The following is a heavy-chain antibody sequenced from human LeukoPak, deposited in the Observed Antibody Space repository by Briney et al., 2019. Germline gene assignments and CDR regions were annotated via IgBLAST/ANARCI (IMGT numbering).Heavy chain of an antibody. CDR2: IYYSGST. CDR1: GGSISSGGYY. V-gene: IGHV4-31*03. J-gene: IGHJ4*02. Sequence: SETLSLTCTVSGGSISSGGYYWSWIRQHPGKGLEWIGYIYYSGSTYYNPSLKSRVTISVDTSKNQFSLKLSSVIAADTAVYYCVGTNYYDSSGFDYWGQGTLVTVSS. D-gene: IGHD3-22*01. CDR3: VGTNYYDSSGFDY.